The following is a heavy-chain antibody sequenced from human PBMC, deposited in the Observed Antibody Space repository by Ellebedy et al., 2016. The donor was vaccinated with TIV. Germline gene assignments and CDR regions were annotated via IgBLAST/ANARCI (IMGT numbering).Heavy chain of an antibody. CDR1: GYTFTSYD. D-gene: IGHD3-3*01. V-gene: IGHV1-8*01. J-gene: IGHJ4*02. CDR3: ARMARDFWSGSHDY. CDR2: MNPNSGNT. Sequence: AASVKVSCKASGYTFTSYDINWVRQATGQGLEWMGWMNPNSGNTGYAQKFQGRVTMTRNTSISTAYMELSSLRSEDTAVYYCARMARDFWSGSHDYWGQGTLVTVSS.